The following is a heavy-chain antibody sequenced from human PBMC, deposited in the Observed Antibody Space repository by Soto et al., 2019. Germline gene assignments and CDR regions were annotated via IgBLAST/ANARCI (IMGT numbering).Heavy chain of an antibody. CDR2: ISASGGTT. CDR3: XXXXXXXXXSFDI. V-gene: IGHV3-23*01. CDR1: GFTFSSSA. J-gene: IGHJ3*02. Sequence: EVQLLESGGGLVQPGGSLRLSCAASGFTFSSSAMSWVRQAPGKGLEWISGISASGGTTYYADSVKGRFTISRDKAQXXXXXXXXXXXXXXXXXXXXXXXXXXXXXSFDIWGQGTMVTVSS.